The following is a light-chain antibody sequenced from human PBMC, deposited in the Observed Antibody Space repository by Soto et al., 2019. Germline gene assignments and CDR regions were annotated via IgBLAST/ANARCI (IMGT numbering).Light chain of an antibody. CDR2: GAS. J-gene: IGKJ1*01. CDR1: QSVSSN. CDR3: QQYSNWPPWT. V-gene: IGKV3-15*01. Sequence: EIVMTPSPATLSVSPGERATLSCRASQSVSSNLAWYQQKPGQAPRLLIYGASTRATGIPARFSGSGSGTDFTLTISSLQSEDFAVYYCQQYSNWPPWTFGQGTKVDI.